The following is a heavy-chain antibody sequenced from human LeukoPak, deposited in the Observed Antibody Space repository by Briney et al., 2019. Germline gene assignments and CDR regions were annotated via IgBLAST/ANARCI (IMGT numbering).Heavy chain of an antibody. CDR3: ARGRGDFDY. CDR1: GGSFSGYF. Sequence: SETLSLTCAVYGGSFSGYFWSWISQPPGKGLQWIGEINHSGSTNYNPSLKSRVTISIDTSKNQFSLRLHSVTAADTAVYYCARGRGDFDYWGQGALVTVSS. D-gene: IGHD3-10*01. J-gene: IGHJ4*02. V-gene: IGHV4-34*01. CDR2: INHSGST.